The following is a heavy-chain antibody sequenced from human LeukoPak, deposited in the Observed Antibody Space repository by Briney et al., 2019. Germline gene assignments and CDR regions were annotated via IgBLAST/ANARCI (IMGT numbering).Heavy chain of an antibody. V-gene: IGHV4-59*08. Sequence: PSETLSLTCAVSGGSISGYYWSWIRQPPGKGLEWIGQIYYSGGTIYNPSLKGRVTISVDTTNNHFSLKLSSMTAADTAVLYCARHGTGQKAFDIWGQGTMVTVSS. CDR1: GGSISGYY. CDR2: IYYSGGT. CDR3: ARHGTGQKAFDI. J-gene: IGHJ3*02. D-gene: IGHD1-14*01.